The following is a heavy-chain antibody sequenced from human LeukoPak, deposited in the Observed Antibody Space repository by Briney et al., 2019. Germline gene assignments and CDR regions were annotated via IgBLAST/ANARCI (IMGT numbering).Heavy chain of an antibody. D-gene: IGHD3-22*01. CDR2: INPNSGGT. CDR1: GYTFTSYG. J-gene: IGHJ4*02. Sequence: ASVKVSCKASGYTFTSYGISWVRQAPGQGLEWMGWINPNSGGTNYAQKFQGRVTMTRDTSISTAYMELSRLRSDDTAVYYCARGPPITMIVVVILTNFDYWGQGTLVTVSS. CDR3: ARGPPITMIVVVILTNFDY. V-gene: IGHV1-2*02.